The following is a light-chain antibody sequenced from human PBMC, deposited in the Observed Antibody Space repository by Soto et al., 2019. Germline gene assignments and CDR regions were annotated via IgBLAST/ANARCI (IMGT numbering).Light chain of an antibody. V-gene: IGKV1-39*01. Sequence: DIQMTQSPSSLSASVGDGVTITCRASQSISSYVSWYQQKPGKAPKLLIYAASRLESGVPSRFSGSRSGTEFTLTISSLQPDDIATYYCQQCHRYLTFGQGTKVDIK. CDR3: QQCHRYLT. J-gene: IGKJ1*01. CDR1: QSISSY. CDR2: AAS.